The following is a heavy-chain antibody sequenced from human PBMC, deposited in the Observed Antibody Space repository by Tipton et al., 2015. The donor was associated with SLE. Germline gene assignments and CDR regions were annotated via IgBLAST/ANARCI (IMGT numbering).Heavy chain of an antibody. V-gene: IGHV4-34*01. J-gene: IGHJ5*02. Sequence: TLSLTCAVSGGSFTMYYWSWIRQSPGKGLEWIGEINHSGSTNYNPSLKARVTLSADTSKNQVSLRLTSVTAADTAVYYCARGPGLGVVVVTQSDWFDPWGQGTLVTVSS. CDR3: ARGPGLGVVVVTQSDWFDP. D-gene: IGHD2-15*01. CDR2: INHSGST. CDR1: GGSFTMYY.